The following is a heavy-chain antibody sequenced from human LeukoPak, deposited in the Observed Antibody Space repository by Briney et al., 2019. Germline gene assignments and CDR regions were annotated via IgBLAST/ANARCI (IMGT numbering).Heavy chain of an antibody. CDR1: GYTFTGYY. D-gene: IGHD2-2*01. Sequence: GASVKVSCKASGYTFTGYYMHWVRQAPGQGLEWMGWINPNSGGTNYAQKFQGRVTMTRDTSISTAYMELSRLRSDDTAVYYCARSDGIIVVVPAAMPDYWGQGTLVTVSS. CDR2: INPNSGGT. V-gene: IGHV1-2*02. J-gene: IGHJ4*02. CDR3: ARSDGIIVVVPAAMPDY.